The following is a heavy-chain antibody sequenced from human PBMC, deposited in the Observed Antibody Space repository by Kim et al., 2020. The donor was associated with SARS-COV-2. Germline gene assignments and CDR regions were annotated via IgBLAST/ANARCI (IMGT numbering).Heavy chain of an antibody. CDR2: INWNGGST. J-gene: IGHJ3*02. V-gene: IGHV3-20*01. CDR3: ARPIGYCSSTSCYNDAFEI. CDR1: GFTFDDYG. D-gene: IGHD2-2*01. Sequence: GGSLRLSCAASGFTFDDYGMSWVRQAPGKGLEWVSGINWNGGSTGYADSVKGRFTISRDNAKNSLYLQMNSLRAEDTALYHCARPIGYCSSTSCYNDAFEIWGQGTMVTVSS.